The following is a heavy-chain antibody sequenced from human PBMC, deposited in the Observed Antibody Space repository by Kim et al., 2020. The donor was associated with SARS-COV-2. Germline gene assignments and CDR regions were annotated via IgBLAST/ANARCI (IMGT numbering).Heavy chain of an antibody. CDR3: AKCQYSYGSDAFDI. CDR2: IRGGGANP. V-gene: IGHV3-23*01. CDR1: GFTFSNYA. Sequence: GGSLRLSCAASGFTFSNYAMNWVRQAPGKGLEWVSGIRGGGANPKYADSVKGRFTISGDNSKNTLYLQMNSLRGDDTALYYCAKCQYSYGSDAFDIWGQGTLVSVSS. J-gene: IGHJ3*02. D-gene: IGHD5-18*01.